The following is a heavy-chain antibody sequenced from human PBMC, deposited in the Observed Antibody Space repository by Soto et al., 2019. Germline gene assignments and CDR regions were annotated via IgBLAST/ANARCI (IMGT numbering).Heavy chain of an antibody. J-gene: IGHJ4*02. CDR2: IYYSGST. CDR3: ARSSYYDSSGYYPLDY. V-gene: IGHV4-31*03. CDR1: GGSISSGGYY. Sequence: TLSPTCTVSGGSISSGGYYWSWIRQHPGKGLEWIGYIYYSGSTYYNPSLKSRVTISVDTSKNQFSLKLSSVTAADTAVYYCARSSYYDSSGYYPLDYWGQGTLVTVSS. D-gene: IGHD3-22*01.